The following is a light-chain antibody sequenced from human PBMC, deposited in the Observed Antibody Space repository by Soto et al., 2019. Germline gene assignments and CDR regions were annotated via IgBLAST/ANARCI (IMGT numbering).Light chain of an antibody. J-gene: IGKJ5*01. CDR2: KAS. V-gene: IGKV1-5*03. CDR3: QQYNSYPT. CDR1: QSISSW. Sequence: DIQMTQSPSTLSASVGDRVTITCRASQSISSWLAWYQQKPGKAPKLLIYKASSLESGVPSRFSGGGSGTEITLTISSLQPDDFATYYCQQYNSYPTFGQGTRLEIK.